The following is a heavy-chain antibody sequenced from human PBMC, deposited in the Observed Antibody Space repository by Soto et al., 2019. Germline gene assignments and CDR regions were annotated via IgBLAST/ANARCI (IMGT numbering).Heavy chain of an antibody. J-gene: IGHJ5*02. D-gene: IGHD3-10*01. Sequence: SQTLSLTCAISGDSVSSYSAAWNWIRQSPSGGLEWLGRTYYRSRFFSDYAESVKSRIIINPDTSKNQFSLQLKSVTPEDTAVYYCVRDRYSSSGWFDPWGQGIPVTVSS. CDR3: VRDRYSSSGWFDP. CDR1: GDSVSSYSAA. CDR2: TYYRSRFFS. V-gene: IGHV6-1*01.